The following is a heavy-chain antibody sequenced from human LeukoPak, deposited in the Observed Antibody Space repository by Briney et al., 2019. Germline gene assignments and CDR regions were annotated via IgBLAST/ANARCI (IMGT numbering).Heavy chain of an antibody. J-gene: IGHJ4*02. Sequence: SETLSLTCAVYGGSFSGYYWSWIRQPPGKGLEWIGEINHSGSTNYNPSLKSRVTISVDTSENQFSLKLSSVTAADTAVYYCASSYGGNSYWGQGTLVTVSS. V-gene: IGHV4-34*01. CDR2: INHSGST. D-gene: IGHD4-23*01. CDR1: GGSFSGYY. CDR3: ASSYGGNSY.